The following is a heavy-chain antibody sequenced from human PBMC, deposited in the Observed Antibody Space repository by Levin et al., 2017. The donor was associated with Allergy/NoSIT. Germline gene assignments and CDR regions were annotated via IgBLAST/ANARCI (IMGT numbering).Heavy chain of an antibody. Sequence: SETLSLTCSVSGGSISSSEWWSWVRQAPGKGLEWIGEIYHDGRTGYNPSLKSRVTISVDKSRNQFALKLTSVTAADTAVYFCARDGESDYTYGVSHLRYWGQGTLVTVSS. V-gene: IGHV4-4*02. CDR2: IYHDGRT. D-gene: IGHD5-18*01. J-gene: IGHJ4*02. CDR1: GGSISSSEW. CDR3: ARDGESDYTYGVSHLRY.